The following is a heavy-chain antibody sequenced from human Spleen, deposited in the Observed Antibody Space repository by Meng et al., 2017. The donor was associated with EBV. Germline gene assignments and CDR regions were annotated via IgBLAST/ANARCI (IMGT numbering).Heavy chain of an antibody. V-gene: IGHV1-3*01. CDR3: ARYFCSTISCHLDY. J-gene: IGHJ4*02. Sequence: QVQVVQSGAGVKRPGASVKVSCRTSGYTFTTHAIHWVRQAPGQRLEWMGWINAANGNTKYSQQFQARLTITGDTSASTAYMELSGLSSEDTAVYYCARYFCSTISCHLDYWGQGTLVTASS. D-gene: IGHD2-2*01. CDR2: INAANGNT. CDR1: GYTFTTHA.